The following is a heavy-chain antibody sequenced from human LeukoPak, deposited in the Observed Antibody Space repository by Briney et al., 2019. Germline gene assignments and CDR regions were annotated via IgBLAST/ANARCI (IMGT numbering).Heavy chain of an antibody. D-gene: IGHD4-23*01. Sequence: SETLSLTCTVSGGSISSGDYYWSWIRQPPGKGLEWIGYIYYSGSTYYNPSLKSRVTISVDTSKNQFSLKLSSVTAADTAVYYCARVKLPQGNWFDPWGQGTLVIVSS. V-gene: IGHV4-30-4*08. CDR1: GGSISSGDYY. CDR3: ARVKLPQGNWFDP. CDR2: IYYSGST. J-gene: IGHJ5*02.